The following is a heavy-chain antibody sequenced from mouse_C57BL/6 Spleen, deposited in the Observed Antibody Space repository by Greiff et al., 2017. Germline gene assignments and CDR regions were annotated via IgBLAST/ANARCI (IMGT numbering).Heavy chain of an antibody. CDR3: ARLEGGYFDY. V-gene: IGHV1-82*01. Sequence: VQLQQSGPELVKPGASVKISCKASGYAFSSSWMNWVKQRPGKGLEWIGRIYPGDGDTNYNGKFKGKATLTADKSSSTAYMQLSSLTSEDSAVYFCARLEGGYFDYWGQGTTLTVSS. CDR1: GYAFSSSW. J-gene: IGHJ2*01. CDR2: IYPGDGDT.